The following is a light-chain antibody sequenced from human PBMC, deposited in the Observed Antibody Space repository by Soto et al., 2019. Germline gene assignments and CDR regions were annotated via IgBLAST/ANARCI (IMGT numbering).Light chain of an antibody. V-gene: IGLV1-44*01. CDR2: SNN. J-gene: IGLJ1*01. CDR3: AAWDDSLNVYV. CDR1: SSNIGINT. Sequence: QSVLTQPPSASGTPGQRVTISCSGGSSNIGINTVNWYQQLPGTAPKLLIYSNNQRPSGVPDRFSGSKSGTSASLAISGLQSEDEADYYCAAWDDSLNVYVFGTGTKVTVL.